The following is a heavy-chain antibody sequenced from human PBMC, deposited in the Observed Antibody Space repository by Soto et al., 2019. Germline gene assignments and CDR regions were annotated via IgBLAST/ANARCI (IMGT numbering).Heavy chain of an antibody. J-gene: IGHJ3*01. Sequence: VQLQESGPGLVPPSGTLSLTCGVSGDSLNSDKWWSWVRHPPGKGLDWNGEIWQGGDTNYNPSLKSRATMSLDKSSNQFFLKLTSVTATDTAVYYCAQNACGGGRCHTAWDVWGPGTTVTVS. CDR2: IWQGGDT. V-gene: IGHV4-4*02. CDR3: AQNACGGGRCHTAWDV. D-gene: IGHD2-15*01. CDR1: GDSLNSDKW.